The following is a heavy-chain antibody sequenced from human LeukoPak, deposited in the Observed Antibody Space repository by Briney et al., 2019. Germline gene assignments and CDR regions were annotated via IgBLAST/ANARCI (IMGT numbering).Heavy chain of an antibody. CDR2: MSSNGVTT. J-gene: IGHJ3*02. Sequence: GGSLRLSCVASKFTFSIYAMSWFRQAPGKGLEWVSGMSSNGVTTYYADSVKGRFTISRDNSKNTLYLQMNSLRAEDTAVYYCAKKWSGDYDSSGVNDAFDIWGQGTMVTVSS. V-gene: IGHV3-23*01. CDR3: AKKWSGDYDSSGVNDAFDI. D-gene: IGHD3-22*01. CDR1: KFTFSIYA.